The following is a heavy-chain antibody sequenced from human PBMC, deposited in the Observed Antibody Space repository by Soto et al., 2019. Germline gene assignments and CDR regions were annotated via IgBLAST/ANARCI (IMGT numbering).Heavy chain of an antibody. J-gene: IGHJ4*02. CDR2: ISTYNGDT. Sequence: QVQLVQSGAEVKKPGASVKVSCKASGYTFTDYGISWVRQAPGQGLEWMGWISTYNGDTNYAQNLQGRLTMTTDTSTRTAYMELTSLRSDDTALYYCAREYCTSTSCYGSDFWGQGTLVTVSS. CDR3: AREYCTSTSCYGSDF. CDR1: GYTFTDYG. D-gene: IGHD2-2*01. V-gene: IGHV1-18*01.